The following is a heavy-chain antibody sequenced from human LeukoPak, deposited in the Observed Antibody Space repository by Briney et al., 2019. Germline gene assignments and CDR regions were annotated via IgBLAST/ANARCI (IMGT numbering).Heavy chain of an antibody. CDR1: GGSISSSSYY. CDR3: ARHKLVWFGVFYYFDY. D-gene: IGHD3-10*01. V-gene: IGHV4-39*01. Sequence: SETLSLTCTVSGGSISSSSYYWGWIRQPPGKGLEWIGSIYYSGSTYYNPSLKSRVTISVDTSKNQFSLKLSSVTAADTAVYYCARHKLVWFGVFYYFDYWGQGTLVTVSS. CDR2: IYYSGST. J-gene: IGHJ4*02.